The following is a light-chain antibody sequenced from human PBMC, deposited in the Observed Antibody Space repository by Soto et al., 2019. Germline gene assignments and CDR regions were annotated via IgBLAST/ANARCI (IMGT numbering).Light chain of an antibody. CDR3: QQYKNWPRGT. CDR2: AAS. V-gene: IGKV3-15*01. J-gene: IGKJ1*01. Sequence: EIVMTQSPATLSVSPGERATLSCRASQSVSSNLAWYQQKPGQAPRLLIYAASTRATGIPARFSGSGSGTEFTLAISSLQSEDFAVYYCQQYKNWPRGTFGQGTKVEIK. CDR1: QSVSSN.